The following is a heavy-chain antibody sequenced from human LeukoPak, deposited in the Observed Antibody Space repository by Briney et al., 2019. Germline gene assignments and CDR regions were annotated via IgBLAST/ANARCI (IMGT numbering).Heavy chain of an antibody. V-gene: IGHV4-4*02. CDR2: IYHSGST. J-gene: IGHJ4*02. Sequence: PSETLSLTCAVSGGSISSSNWWSWVRQSPGKGLEWIGEIYHSGSTNYNPSLKSRVTISVDKSKNQFSLKLSSVTAADTAVYYCARERGYSGYDSNTVFDYWGQGTLVTVSS. D-gene: IGHD5-12*01. CDR3: ARERGYSGYDSNTVFDY. CDR1: GGSISSSNW.